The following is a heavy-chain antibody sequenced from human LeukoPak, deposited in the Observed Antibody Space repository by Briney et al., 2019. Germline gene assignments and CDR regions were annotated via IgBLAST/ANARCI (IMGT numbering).Heavy chain of an antibody. CDR1: GFSFSSYW. V-gene: IGHV3-7*01. D-gene: IGHD6-13*01. CDR2: INQDGSVT. CDR3: ARVRANWYEDY. Sequence: GGSLRLSCAASGFSFSSYWMSWVRQTPEKGLEFVANINQDGSVTNYVDSLKGRCTISRDNAKKSLYLEINSLRADDTAVYYCARVRANWYEDYWGQGTLVTVSS. J-gene: IGHJ4*02.